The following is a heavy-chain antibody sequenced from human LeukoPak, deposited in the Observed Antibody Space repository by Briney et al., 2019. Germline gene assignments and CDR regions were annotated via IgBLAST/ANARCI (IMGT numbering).Heavy chain of an antibody. CDR1: GFTVSSYN. V-gene: IGHV3-30*18. Sequence: GGSLRLSCAVSGFTVSSYNMHWVRQAPGKGLEWVTLISKDGSNKYYADSAKGRFTISRDSSKNTLYLQMNSLRVEDTAVYYCAKLAPYCSSTDCYHSPYYGMDVWGQGTTVTVSS. CDR3: AKLAPYCSSTDCYHSPYYGMDV. D-gene: IGHD2-2*01. CDR2: ISKDGSNK. J-gene: IGHJ6*02.